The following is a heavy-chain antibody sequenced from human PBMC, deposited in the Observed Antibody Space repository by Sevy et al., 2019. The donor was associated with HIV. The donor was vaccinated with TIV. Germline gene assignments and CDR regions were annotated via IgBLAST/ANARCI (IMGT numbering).Heavy chain of an antibody. CDR2: ISWNSGSI. Sequence: GGSLRLSCAASGFTFDDYAMHWVRQAPGKGLEWVSGISWNSGSIGYADSVKGRFTISRDNAKNSLYLQMNSLRAEDTALYYCAKDFLRVAAADLFGGYYYYGMDVWGQGTTVTVSS. D-gene: IGHD6-13*01. V-gene: IGHV3-9*01. J-gene: IGHJ6*02. CDR1: GFTFDDYA. CDR3: AKDFLRVAAADLFGGYYYYGMDV.